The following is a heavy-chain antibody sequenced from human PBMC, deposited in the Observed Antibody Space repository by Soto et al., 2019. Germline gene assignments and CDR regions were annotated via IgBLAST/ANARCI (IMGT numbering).Heavy chain of an antibody. D-gene: IGHD2-15*01. Sequence: SETLSLTCAVSGYSISSGYYWGWIRQPPGKGLEWIGSIYHSGSTYNNPSLKSRVTISVDTSKNQFSLKLSSVTAADTAVYYCARAHIVVVVAAHKYTFDPWGQGTLVTVSS. CDR2: IYHSGST. CDR1: GYSISSGYY. CDR3: ARAHIVVVVAAHKYTFDP. V-gene: IGHV4-38-2*01. J-gene: IGHJ5*02.